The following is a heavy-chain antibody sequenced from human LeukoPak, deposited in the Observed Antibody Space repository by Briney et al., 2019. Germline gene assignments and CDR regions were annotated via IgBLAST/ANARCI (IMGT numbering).Heavy chain of an antibody. CDR1: GYSFTDYY. CDR3: ARADRLHGGPYLIGP. V-gene: IGHV1-2*02. D-gene: IGHD2-21*01. CDR2: INPNSGGT. J-gene: IGHJ5*02. Sequence: GASVKVSCKASGYSFTDYYMHWVRQAPGQGLEWMGWINPNSGGTNSVQKFQGRVTMTRDTSITTVYMEVSWLTSDDTAIYYCARADRLHGGPYLIGPWGQGTLVTVSS.